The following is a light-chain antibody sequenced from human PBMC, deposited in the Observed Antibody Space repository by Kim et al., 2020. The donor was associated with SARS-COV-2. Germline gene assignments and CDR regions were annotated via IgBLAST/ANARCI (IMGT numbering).Light chain of an antibody. CDR3: QQYNKWPGT. J-gene: IGKJ1*01. V-gene: IGKV3-15*01. CDR2: GAS. CDR1: QSVTSK. Sequence: VSPGERTSLSCRARQSVTSKLAWHQQKPGQAPRLLMFGASTRATGVPARFSGSGSGTDFTLTISSLQSEDFAVYYCQQYNKWPGTFGQGTNVDI.